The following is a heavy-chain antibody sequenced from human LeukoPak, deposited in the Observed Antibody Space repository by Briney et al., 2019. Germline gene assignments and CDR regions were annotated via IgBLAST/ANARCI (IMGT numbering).Heavy chain of an antibody. V-gene: IGHV1-46*01. Sequence: ASVKVSRKASGYTFTSYYMHWVRQAPGQGLEWMGIINPSGGSTSYAQKFQGRVTMTRDTSTSTVNMELSSLRSEDTAVYYCARESVVVPAAPDNGGQGTLVTVSS. CDR2: INPSGGST. D-gene: IGHD2-2*01. CDR3: ARESVVVPAAPDN. CDR1: GYTFTSYY. J-gene: IGHJ4*02.